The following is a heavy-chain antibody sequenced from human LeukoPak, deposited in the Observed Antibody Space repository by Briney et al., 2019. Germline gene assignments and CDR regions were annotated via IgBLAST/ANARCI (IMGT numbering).Heavy chain of an antibody. CDR3: ARDRTLLVGAIGY. CDR2: IWYDGSNK. V-gene: IGHV3-33*01. D-gene: IGHD1-26*01. CDR1: GFTFSSYG. Sequence: GGSLRLSCAASGFTFSSYGMHWVRQAPGKGLEWVAVIWYDGSNKYNADSVKGRFTISRDNSKNTLYLQMNSLRAEDTAVYYCARDRTLLVGAIGYWGQGTLVTVSS. J-gene: IGHJ4*02.